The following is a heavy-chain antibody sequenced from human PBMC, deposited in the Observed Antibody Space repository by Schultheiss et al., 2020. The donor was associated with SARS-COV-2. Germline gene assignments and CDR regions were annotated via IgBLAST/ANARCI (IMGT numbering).Heavy chain of an antibody. J-gene: IGHJ4*02. CDR1: GFTFSSYG. V-gene: IGHV3-33*01. Sequence: GGSLRLSCAASGFTFSSYGMHWVRQAPGKGLEWVAVIWYDGSNKYYADSVKGRFTISRDNSKNTLYLQMNSLRAEDTAVYYCARGGCSSTSCYTREWGQGTLVTVSS. CDR3: ARGGCSSTSCYTRE. D-gene: IGHD2-2*02. CDR2: IWYDGSNK.